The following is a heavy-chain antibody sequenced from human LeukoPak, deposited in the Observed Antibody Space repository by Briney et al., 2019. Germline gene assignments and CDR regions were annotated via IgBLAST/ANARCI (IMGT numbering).Heavy chain of an antibody. D-gene: IGHD3-3*01. CDR1: GFIASSNY. CDR3: ATGGRSGVALEQ. J-gene: IGHJ4*02. V-gene: IGHV3-53*01. Sequence: PGGSLRLTCVVSGFIASSNYMSWVRQAPGKGLEWISLIYSGGSTYYADSVMGRFTIFRDSSKTTLFLQMNSLRAEDTAVYYCATGGRSGVALEQWGQGTLVTVSS. CDR2: IYSGGST.